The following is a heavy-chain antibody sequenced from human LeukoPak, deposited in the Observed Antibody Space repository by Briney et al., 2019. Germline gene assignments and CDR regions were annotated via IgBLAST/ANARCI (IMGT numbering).Heavy chain of an antibody. D-gene: IGHD3-16*02. CDR3: AKDHTTMGLSGH. Sequence: GRSLRLSCAASGFTFSTYGMHWVRQAPGKGLEWVAVISSDGSNKYYADSVKGRFTISRDNSKNTLYLQMNSLRAEDTAVYYCAKDHTTMGLSGHWGQGTLVTVSS. CDR1: GFTFSTYG. V-gene: IGHV3-30*18. J-gene: IGHJ4*02. CDR2: ISSDGSNK.